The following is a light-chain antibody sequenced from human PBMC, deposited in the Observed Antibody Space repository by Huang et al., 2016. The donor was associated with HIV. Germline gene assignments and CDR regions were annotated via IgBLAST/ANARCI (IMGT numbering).Light chain of an antibody. CDR3: QHYNSGPRWT. CDR1: QGVSNN. CDR2: GAS. V-gene: IGKV3-15*01. Sequence: EIVMTQSPATLSVSPGERATLSGRASQGVSNNIAWYQQKPGQTPRPLIHGASTRATGIAARFSGRGSGTDFTLTITSRQPEDSAVYDGQHYNSGPRWTVGPGTQVEI. J-gene: IGKJ1*01.